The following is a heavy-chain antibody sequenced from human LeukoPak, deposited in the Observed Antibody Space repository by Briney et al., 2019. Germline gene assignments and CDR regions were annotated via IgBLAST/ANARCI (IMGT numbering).Heavy chain of an antibody. CDR3: AGVLGVRDLAYFDY. CDR2: IRSGGSSA. Sequence: PGGSLRLSCAASGFTFNTYWMHWVRQAPGKGLVWVSRIRSGGSSASYADSVRGRFTISRDNAKNTLYLQMNSLRAEDTAVYYCAGVLGVRDLAYFDYWGHGTLVTVSS. J-gene: IGHJ4*01. D-gene: IGHD3-10*01. CDR1: GFTFNTYW. V-gene: IGHV3-74*01.